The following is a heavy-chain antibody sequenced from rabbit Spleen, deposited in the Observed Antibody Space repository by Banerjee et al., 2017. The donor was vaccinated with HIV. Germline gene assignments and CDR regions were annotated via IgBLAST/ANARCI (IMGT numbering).Heavy chain of an antibody. CDR3: ARCGVDVGGYTYLDL. J-gene: IGHJ3*01. CDR1: GFSFSSGYD. D-gene: IGHD6-1*01. V-gene: IGHV1S40*01. CDR2: IYTGSNGIT. Sequence: QSLEESGGDLVKPGASLTLTCTASGFSFSSGYDMCWVHQAPGKGLEWIGTIYTGSNGITWYASWAKGRFTISKTSSTTVTLQLNSLTAADTATYFCARCGVDVGGYTYLDLWGQGTLVTVS.